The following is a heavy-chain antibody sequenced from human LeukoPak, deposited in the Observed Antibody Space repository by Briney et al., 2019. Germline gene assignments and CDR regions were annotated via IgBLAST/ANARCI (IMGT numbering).Heavy chain of an antibody. CDR2: IYWDDEK. D-gene: IGHD4-23*01. J-gene: IGHJ4*02. V-gene: IGHV2-5*02. CDR3: AHMTTVVTSFDY. CDR1: GFSLTATRVG. Sequence: SGPTLVNPTQPLTLTCSFSGFSLTATRVGVGWIRQPPGKALEWLALIYWDDEKRYSPSLKSRLTITKDTSKNLVVLTMTNMDPVDTATYYCAHMTTVVTSFDYWGQGTLVTVSS.